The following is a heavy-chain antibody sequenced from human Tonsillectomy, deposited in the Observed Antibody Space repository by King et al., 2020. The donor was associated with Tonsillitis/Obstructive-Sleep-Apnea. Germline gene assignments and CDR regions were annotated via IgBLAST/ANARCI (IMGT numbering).Heavy chain of an antibody. CDR2: INPNSGGT. CDR1: GYTFTGYY. CDR3: ARDGYCSGGSCNNWFDP. V-gene: IGHV1-2*02. D-gene: IGHD2-15*01. Sequence: QLVQSGAEVKKPGASVKVSCKASGYTFTGYYMHWVRQAPGQRLEWMGWINPNSGGTNYAQKFQGRVTMTRDTSISTAYMELSRLRSDDTAVYYCARDGYCSGGSCNNWFDPWGQGTLVTVSS. J-gene: IGHJ5*02.